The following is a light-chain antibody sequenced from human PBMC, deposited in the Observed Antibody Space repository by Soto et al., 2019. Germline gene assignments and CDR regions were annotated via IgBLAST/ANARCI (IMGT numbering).Light chain of an antibody. V-gene: IGKV3-11*01. CDR2: DTW. J-gene: IGKJ5*01. Sequence: EIVLTQSPATLSLSPGGRVNLSCRASQSVTIYLAWYQQRPGQAPRLLIYDTWNRATGIPDRFSGSGSGTDFTLTISKLEPEDFAVYYCQQRSNWPPITFGQGTRLEIK. CDR1: QSVTIY. CDR3: QQRSNWPPIT.